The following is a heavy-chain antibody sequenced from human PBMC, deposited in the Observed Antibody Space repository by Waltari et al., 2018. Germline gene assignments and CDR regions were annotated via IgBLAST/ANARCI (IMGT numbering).Heavy chain of an antibody. J-gene: IGHJ4*02. CDR2: IYSGGST. D-gene: IGHD6-13*01. V-gene: IGHV3-53*01. Sequence: EEQVVDSGGGLIQPGGSLRLSCAASGFLVTSTYMTWVRQAPGKGLEWVSVIYSGGSTYYADSVKGRFTISRDNSKNTLYLQMNSLRAEDTAVYYCARGTYSSSWYDYWGQGTLVTVSS. CDR3: ARGTYSSSWYDY. CDR1: GFLVTSTY.